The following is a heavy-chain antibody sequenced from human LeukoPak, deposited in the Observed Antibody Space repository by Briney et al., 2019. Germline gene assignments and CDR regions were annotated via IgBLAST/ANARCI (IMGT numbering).Heavy chain of an antibody. Sequence: SVKVPCKASGGTFSSYAISWVRQAPGQGLEWMGRIIPILGIANYAQKFQGRVTITADKSTSTAYMELSSLRSEDAAVYYCARVTEARPFGELLPITWGQGTLVTVSS. CDR2: IIPILGIA. D-gene: IGHD3-10*01. J-gene: IGHJ5*02. CDR3: ARVTEARPFGELLPIT. V-gene: IGHV1-69*04. CDR1: GGTFSSYA.